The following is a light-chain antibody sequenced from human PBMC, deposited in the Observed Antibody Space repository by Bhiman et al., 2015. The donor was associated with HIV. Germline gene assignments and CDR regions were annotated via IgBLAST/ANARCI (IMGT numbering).Light chain of an antibody. CDR3: CSYAGSGTAI. CDR2: DVT. J-gene: IGLJ2*01. V-gene: IGLV2-23*02. CDR1: SSDVGAYNL. Sequence: QSALTQPASVSGSPGVSVTISCTGSSSDVGAYNLVSWYQQHPGKAPKLIIYDVTKRPAGFSDRFAGSKSGNTASLTISGLRAEDEGDYYCCSYAGSGTAIFGGGTKVTVL.